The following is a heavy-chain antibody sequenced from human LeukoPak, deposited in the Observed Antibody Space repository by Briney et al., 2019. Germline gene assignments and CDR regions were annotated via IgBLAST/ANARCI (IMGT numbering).Heavy chain of an antibody. J-gene: IGHJ4*02. V-gene: IGHV1-18*01. CDR3: ARDIGLRGVATMIDY. CDR2: ISAYNGNT. Sequence: ASVTVSCTASGYTFTSYGISWVRQAPGQGLEWMGWISAYNGNTNYAQKLQGRVTMTTDTSTSTAYMELRSLRSDDTAVYYCARDIGLRGVATMIDYWGQGTLVTVSS. D-gene: IGHD5-12*01. CDR1: GYTFTSYG.